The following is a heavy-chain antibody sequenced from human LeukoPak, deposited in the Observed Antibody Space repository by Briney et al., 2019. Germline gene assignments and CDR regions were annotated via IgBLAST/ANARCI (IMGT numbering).Heavy chain of an antibody. CDR1: GYSISSGYY. V-gene: IGHV4-38-2*02. J-gene: IGHJ6*02. D-gene: IGHD1-1*01. CDR2: IYHSGST. Sequence: SETLSLTCTVSGYSISSGYYWDWIRQPPGKGLEWIGSIYHSGSTYYNPSLKSRVTISVDTSKNQFSLKLSSVTAADTAVYYCAREGRNDDYYYYGMDVWGQGTTVTVSS. CDR3: AREGRNDDYYYYGMDV.